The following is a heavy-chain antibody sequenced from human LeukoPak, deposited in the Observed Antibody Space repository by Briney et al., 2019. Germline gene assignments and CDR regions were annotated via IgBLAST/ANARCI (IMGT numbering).Heavy chain of an antibody. CDR1: AFTFSNYA. CDR2: ISTSGDHT. V-gene: IGHV3-23*01. CDR3: AEDQRRGAY. J-gene: IGHJ4*02. Sequence: PGRSMRLSCAAPAFTFSNYAMTWVRQPPAKGLEWVSAISTSGDHTYYADSVKGRFDNSRDNSKIELYLQMTSVRAEDTAVYFCAEDQRRGAYWGQGTLVTVSS. D-gene: IGHD3-10*01.